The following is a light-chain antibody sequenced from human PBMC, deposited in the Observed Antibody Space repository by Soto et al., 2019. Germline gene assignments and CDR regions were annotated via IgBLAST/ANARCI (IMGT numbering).Light chain of an antibody. CDR1: QSFSSN. V-gene: IGKV3-15*01. CDR2: GAS. J-gene: IGKJ5*01. CDR3: QQYHNWPLIT. Sequence: EIVMTQSPATLSVSPGERATLSCRASQSFSSNLACYQQKPGQTPRLLISGASTRATGIPVRFSGSGSGTEFTLTISSLQSEDFAVYYCQQYHNWPLITFGQGTRLEIK.